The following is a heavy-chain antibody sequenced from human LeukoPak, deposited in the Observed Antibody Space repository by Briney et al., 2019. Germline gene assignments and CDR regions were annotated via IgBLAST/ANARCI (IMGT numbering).Heavy chain of an antibody. Sequence: PGGSLRLSCEVSGFTFGNYWMSWVRQAPGKGLEWVAFIRYDGSNKYYADSVKGRFTISRDNSKNTLYLQMNSLRAEDTAVYYCAKDGEEMATITGQIDYWGQGTLVTVSS. D-gene: IGHD5-24*01. V-gene: IGHV3-30*02. CDR2: IRYDGSNK. CDR3: AKDGEEMATITGQIDY. J-gene: IGHJ4*02. CDR1: GFTFGNYW.